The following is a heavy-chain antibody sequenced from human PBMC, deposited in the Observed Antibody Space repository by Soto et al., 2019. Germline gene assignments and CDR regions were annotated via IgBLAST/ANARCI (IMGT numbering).Heavy chain of an antibody. D-gene: IGHD2-2*02. CDR1: GFTFSSYA. J-gene: IGHJ6*02. Sequence: PGGSLRLSCAASGFTFSSYAMHWVRQAPGKGLEWVALISYDGSNKYYADSVKGRFTISRDNSKNTLYLQMNSLRAEDTAVYYCARDYGGANCSSTSCYTYYYYGMDVWGQGTTVTVSS. CDR2: ISYDGSNK. CDR3: ARDYGGANCSSTSCYTYYYYGMDV. V-gene: IGHV3-30-3*01.